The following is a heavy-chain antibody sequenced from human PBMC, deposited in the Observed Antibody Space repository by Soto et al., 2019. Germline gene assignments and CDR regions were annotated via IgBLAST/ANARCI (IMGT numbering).Heavy chain of an antibody. V-gene: IGHV1-18*04. CDR2: ISAYNGNT. Sequence: GASVKVSCKASGYTFTSYGISWVRQAPGQGLEWMGWISAYNGNTNYAQKLQGRVTMTTDTSTSTAYMELRSLRSDDTAVYYCARDWAVAAKGYYFDYWGQGTLVTVYS. CDR3: ARDWAVAAKGYYFDY. CDR1: GYTFTSYG. J-gene: IGHJ4*02. D-gene: IGHD6-19*01.